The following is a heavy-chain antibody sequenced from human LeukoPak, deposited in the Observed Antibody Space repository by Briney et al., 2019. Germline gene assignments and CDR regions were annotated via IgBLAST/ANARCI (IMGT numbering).Heavy chain of an antibody. CDR3: ARVYAPSGYGAYYFDF. D-gene: IGHD5-12*01. CDR1: GFIFSDYY. J-gene: IGHJ4*02. CDR2: ISSSSSYT. Sequence: GGSLRLSCAASGFIFSDYYMSWIRQAPGKGLEWVSYISSSSSYTNYADSVKGRFTISRDNAKNSLYLQMNSLRAEDTAVYYCARVYAPSGYGAYYFDFWGQGTPVTVSS. V-gene: IGHV3-11*06.